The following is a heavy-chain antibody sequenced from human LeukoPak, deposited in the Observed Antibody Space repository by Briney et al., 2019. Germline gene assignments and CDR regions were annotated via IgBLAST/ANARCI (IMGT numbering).Heavy chain of an antibody. Sequence: SVKVSCKASGGTFSSYAISWVRRAPGQGLEWMGRIIPIFGIANYAQKFQGRVTITADKSTSTAYMELSSLRSEDTAVYYCARDRLYYYDSSGYYQTPDHWGQGTLVTVSS. CDR3: ARDRLYYYDSSGYYQTPDH. CDR1: GGTFSSYA. J-gene: IGHJ4*02. D-gene: IGHD3-22*01. CDR2: IIPIFGIA. V-gene: IGHV1-69*04.